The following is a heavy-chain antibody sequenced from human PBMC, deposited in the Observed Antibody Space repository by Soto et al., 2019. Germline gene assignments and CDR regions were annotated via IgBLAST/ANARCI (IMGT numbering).Heavy chain of an antibody. CDR2: ISGSGGST. Sequence: PGGSLRLSCAASGFTFTSNAMSWVRQAPGKGLEWVSAISGSGGSTYYVDYVKGRFTISRDNSKNTLYLQMNSLRAEDTAVYYCARDDNSAWQSVYWGQGTLVTVSS. V-gene: IGHV3-23*01. CDR3: ARDDNSAWQSVY. D-gene: IGHD6-19*01. J-gene: IGHJ4*02. CDR1: GFTFTSNA.